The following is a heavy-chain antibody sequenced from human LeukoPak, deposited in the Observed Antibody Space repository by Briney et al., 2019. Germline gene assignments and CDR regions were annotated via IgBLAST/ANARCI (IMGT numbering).Heavy chain of an antibody. CDR3: ARGGSTYYDFWSGYQPYYYYMDV. D-gene: IGHD3-3*01. V-gene: IGHV4-31*03. CDR1: GGSISSGGYY. CDR2: IYYSGST. J-gene: IGHJ6*03. Sequence: SQTLSLTCTVSGGSISSGGYYWSWIRQHPGKGLEWIGYIYYSGSTYYNPSLKSRVTISVDTSKNQFSLELSSVTAADTAVYYCARGGSTYYDFWSGYQPYYYYMDVWGKGTTVTVSS.